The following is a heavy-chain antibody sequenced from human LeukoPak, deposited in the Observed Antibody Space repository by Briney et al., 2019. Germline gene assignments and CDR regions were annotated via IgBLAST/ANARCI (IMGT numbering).Heavy chain of an antibody. CDR2: IKGDGIST. J-gene: IGHJ3*01. V-gene: IGHV3-74*01. CDR3: ARSSYSSSSSV. D-gene: IGHD6-6*01. Sequence: PGGSLRLSCAASGFDFSSNWMHWVRHAPGQGLVWVSRIKGDGISTNYADSVKGRFTISRDNAKNSLYLQINSLRAEDTAVYYCARSSYSSSSSVWGQGTMVTVSS. CDR1: GFDFSSNW.